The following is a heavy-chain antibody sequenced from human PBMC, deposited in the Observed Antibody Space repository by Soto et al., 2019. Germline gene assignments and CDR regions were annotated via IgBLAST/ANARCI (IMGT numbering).Heavy chain of an antibody. J-gene: IGHJ6*02. CDR1: GFTFSSYS. V-gene: IGHV3-21*01. D-gene: IGHD1-26*01. CDR2: ISSSSSYI. Sequence: PGGSLRLSCAASGFTFSSYSMNWVRQAPGKGLEWVASISSSSSYIYYADSVKGRLTISRDNAKNSMYCQINRLRGEETAVYYCGTFGWGVGATLLDGMDVWGQGTTVTVSS. CDR3: GTFGWGVGATLLDGMDV.